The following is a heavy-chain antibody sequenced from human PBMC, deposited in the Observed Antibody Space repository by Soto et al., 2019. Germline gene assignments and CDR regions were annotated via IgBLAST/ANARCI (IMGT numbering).Heavy chain of an antibody. D-gene: IGHD6-13*01. CDR1: GYTFTGYY. CDR2: INPNSGGT. CDR3: ARQNIAAAGTEACYYYYGRDV. J-gene: IGHJ6*02. V-gene: IGHV1-2*04. Sequence: ASVKVACKASGYTFTGYYMHWVRQAPGQGLEWMGWINPNSGGTNYAQKFQGWVTMTRDTSISTAHMELSRLRSDDTAVYYCARQNIAAAGTEACYYYYGRDVWGQGPTVTVSS.